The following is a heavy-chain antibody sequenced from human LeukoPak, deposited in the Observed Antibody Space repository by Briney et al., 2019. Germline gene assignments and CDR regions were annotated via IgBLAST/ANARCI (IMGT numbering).Heavy chain of an antibody. CDR2: IKQDGSDK. Sequence: GGSLRLSCAASGFTFSSYSMNWVRQAPGKGLEWVGNIKQDGSDKNYMDSVKGRFTISRDNTKNSVYLQMNSLRAEDTAVYYCARIGYSSSCFDYWGQGTLVTVPS. J-gene: IGHJ4*02. V-gene: IGHV3-7*01. CDR3: ARIGYSSSCFDY. D-gene: IGHD6-6*01. CDR1: GFTFSSYS.